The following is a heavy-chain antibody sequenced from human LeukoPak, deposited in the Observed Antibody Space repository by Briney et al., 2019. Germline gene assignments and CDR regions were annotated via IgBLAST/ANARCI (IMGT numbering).Heavy chain of an antibody. V-gene: IGHV4-4*07. CDR1: GGSISSYY. D-gene: IGHD3-10*01. Sequence: SETLSLTYTVSGGSISSYYWSWIRQPAGKGLEWIGRIYTSGSTNCNPSLKSRVTMSVDTSKNQFSLKLSSVTAADTAVYYCARGGLTMVRGVISNWFDPWGQGTPVTVSS. CDR2: IYTSGST. J-gene: IGHJ5*02. CDR3: ARGGLTMVRGVISNWFDP.